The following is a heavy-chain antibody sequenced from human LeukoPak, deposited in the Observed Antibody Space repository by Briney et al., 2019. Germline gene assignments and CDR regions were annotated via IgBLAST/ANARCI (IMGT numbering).Heavy chain of an antibody. V-gene: IGHV4-39*01. CDR2: IYYSGGT. CDR3: ARQRYSGSYYGVQWDAFDI. Sequence: PSETLSLTCTVSGGSISSGDYYWSWIRQPPGKGLEWLGSIYYSGGTYYNPSLKSRVTISVDTSKNQFSLKLSSVTAADTAVFYCARQRYSGSYYGVQWDAFDIWGQGTMVTVSS. CDR1: GGSISSGDYY. J-gene: IGHJ3*02. D-gene: IGHD1-26*01.